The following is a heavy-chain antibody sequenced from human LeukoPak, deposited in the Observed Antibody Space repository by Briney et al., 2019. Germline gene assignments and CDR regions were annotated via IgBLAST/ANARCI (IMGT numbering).Heavy chain of an antibody. Sequence: GGSLRLSCAASGSTFSSYSMNWVRQAPGKGLEWVSDISVSGGNTYYADSVKGRFTISRDNSKNTLYLQMNSLRAEDTAVYYCAKDGRDTAMVTASDYWGQGTLVTVSS. CDR2: ISVSGGNT. J-gene: IGHJ4*02. CDR3: AKDGRDTAMVTASDY. V-gene: IGHV3-23*01. CDR1: GSTFSSYS. D-gene: IGHD5-18*01.